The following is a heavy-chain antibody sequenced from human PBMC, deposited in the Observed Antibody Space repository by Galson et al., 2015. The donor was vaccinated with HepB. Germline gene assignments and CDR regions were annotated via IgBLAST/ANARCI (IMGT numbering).Heavy chain of an antibody. CDR1: GFTFSSYG. D-gene: IGHD5-18*01. Sequence: SLRLSCAASGFTFSSYGMHWVRQAPGKGLEWVAFIRYDGSNKYYADSVKGRFTISRDNAKNSLYLQMNSLRDEDTAVYYCASPGYSYGLFLSYWGQGTLVTVSS. CDR3: ASPGYSYGLFLSY. V-gene: IGHV3-30*02. CDR2: IRYDGSNK. J-gene: IGHJ4*02.